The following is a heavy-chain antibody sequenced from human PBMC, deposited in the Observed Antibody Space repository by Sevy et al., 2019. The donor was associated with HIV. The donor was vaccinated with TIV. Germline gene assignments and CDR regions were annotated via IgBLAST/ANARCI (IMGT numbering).Heavy chain of an antibody. CDR2: VSRNGGTP. CDR1: GFTFGGYM. J-gene: IGHJ4*02. CDR3: VKEGRDDFIPYLDF. V-gene: IGHV3-23*01. Sequence: GGSLRLSCAGSGFTFGGYMMNWVRQAPGRGLEWVARVSRNGGTPEYGDSAKGRFTISRDNSKNTVYLQLKELRAEDTDLYYCVKEGRDDFIPYLDFWGQGILVTVSS. D-gene: IGHD3-10*01.